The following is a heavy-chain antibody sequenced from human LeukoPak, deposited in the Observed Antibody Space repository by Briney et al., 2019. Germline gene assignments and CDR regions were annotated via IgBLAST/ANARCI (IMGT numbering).Heavy chain of an antibody. V-gene: IGHV4-59*01. CDR2: IFYNGST. J-gene: IGHJ4*02. CDR3: AREGGSYGGDFDY. Sequence: PSETLSLTCTVSGGSISSDYWSWIRQPPGKGLEWIGYIFYNGSTHYNPSLKSRVTISLDTSKNQFSLKLASVTAADTAVYYCAREGGSYGGDFDYWGQGTLVTVSS. CDR1: GGSISSDY. D-gene: IGHD1-26*01.